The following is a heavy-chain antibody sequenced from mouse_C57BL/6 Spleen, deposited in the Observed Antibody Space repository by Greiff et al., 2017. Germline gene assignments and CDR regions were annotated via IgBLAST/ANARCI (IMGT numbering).Heavy chain of an antibody. CDR3: ARSSLITTGYAMDY. D-gene: IGHD1-1*01. CDR2: IDPSDSET. J-gene: IGHJ4*01. V-gene: IGHV1-52*01. CDR1: GYTFTSYW. Sequence: QVQLQQSGAELVRPGSSVKLSCKASGYTFTSYWMHWVKQRPIQGLEWIGNIDPSDSETHYNQKFKDKATLTVDKSSSTAYMQLSSLTSEDSAVYYCARSSLITTGYAMDYWGQGTSVTVSS.